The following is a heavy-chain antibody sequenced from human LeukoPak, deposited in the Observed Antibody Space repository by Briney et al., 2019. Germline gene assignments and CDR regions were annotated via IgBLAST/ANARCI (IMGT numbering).Heavy chain of an antibody. D-gene: IGHD6-6*01. Sequence: GASVKVSCNASGYTFTSYDINWVGQATGQGLDWMGWMNPNSGNTGYAQKFQGRVTMTRNTSISTAYMELSSLRSEDTAVYYCARVGGSSASEFDYWGQGTLVTVSS. CDR2: MNPNSGNT. J-gene: IGHJ4*02. CDR3: ARVGGSSASEFDY. V-gene: IGHV1-8*01. CDR1: GYTFTSYD.